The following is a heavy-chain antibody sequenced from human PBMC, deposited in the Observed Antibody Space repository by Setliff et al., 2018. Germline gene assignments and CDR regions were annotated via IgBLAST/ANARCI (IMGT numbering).Heavy chain of an antibody. V-gene: IGHV3-23*01. D-gene: IGHD2-15*01. CDR3: AADPPRSWP. Sequence: QPGGSLRLSCAASGFTFGDFAMTWVRQAPGKGLGWVSGIGGRGISTYYADSVKGRFIISRDNAENSLYLQMNSLRAEDTAVYYCAADPPRSWPWGQGTLVTVSS. CDR2: IGGRGIST. CDR1: GFTFGDFA. J-gene: IGHJ5*02.